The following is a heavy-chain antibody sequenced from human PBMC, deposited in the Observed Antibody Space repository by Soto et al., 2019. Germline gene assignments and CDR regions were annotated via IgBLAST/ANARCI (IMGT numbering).Heavy chain of an antibody. D-gene: IGHD4-17*01. V-gene: IGHV4-31*03. CDR1: GGSISSGGYY. CDR3: AREAMTTVNYYYYGMDV. Sequence: ASETLSLTCTVSGGSISSGGYYWSWIRQHPGKGLEWIGYIYYSGSTYYNPSLKSRVTISVDTSKNQFSLKLSSVTAADTAVYYCAREAMTTVNYYYYGMDVWGQGTTVTVSS. CDR2: IYYSGST. J-gene: IGHJ6*02.